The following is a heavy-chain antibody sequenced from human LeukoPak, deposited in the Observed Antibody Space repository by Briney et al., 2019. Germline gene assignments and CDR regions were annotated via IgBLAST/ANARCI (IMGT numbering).Heavy chain of an antibody. CDR1: GFTLSSYW. J-gene: IGHJ4*02. CDR2: IKSDGSTT. Sequence: GGSLRLSCAASGFTLSSYWMHWVRQAPGKGLVWVSRIKSDGSTTNYADSVKGRFTISRDNAKNTLYLQMNSLRAEDTAVYYCARDLSGVTGYTYGRGIDYWGQGTLVTVSS. D-gene: IGHD5-18*01. CDR3: ARDLSGVTGYTYGRGIDY. V-gene: IGHV3-74*01.